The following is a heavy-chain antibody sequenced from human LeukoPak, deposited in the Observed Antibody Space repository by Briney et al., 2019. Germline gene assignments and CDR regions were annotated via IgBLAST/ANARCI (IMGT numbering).Heavy chain of an antibody. J-gene: IGHJ4*02. CDR1: GGSISSGGYY. V-gene: IGHV4-30-2*01. Sequence: SETLSLTCTVSGGSISSGGYYWSWIRQPPGKGLEWIGYIYHSGSTYYNPSLKSRVTISVDRSKNQFSLKLSSVTAADTAVYYCARVGVLWFGEPNYFDYWGQGTLVTVSS. CDR3: ARVGVLWFGEPNYFDY. D-gene: IGHD3-10*01. CDR2: IYHSGST.